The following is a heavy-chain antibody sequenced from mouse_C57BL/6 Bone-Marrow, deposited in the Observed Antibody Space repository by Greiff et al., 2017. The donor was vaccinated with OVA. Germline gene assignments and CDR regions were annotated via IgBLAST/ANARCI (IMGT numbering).Heavy chain of an antibody. J-gene: IGHJ1*03. CDR2: ISNLAYSI. Sequence: DVKLVESGGGLVQPGGSLKLSCAASGFTFSDYGMAWVRQAPRKGPEWVAFISNLAYSIYYADTVTGRFTISRENAKNTLYLEMSSLRSEDTAMYYCARGRYFDVWGTGTTVTVSS. CDR3: ARGRYFDV. CDR1: GFTFSDYG. V-gene: IGHV5-15*01.